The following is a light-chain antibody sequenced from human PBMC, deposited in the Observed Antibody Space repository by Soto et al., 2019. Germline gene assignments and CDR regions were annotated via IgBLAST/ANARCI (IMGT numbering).Light chain of an antibody. J-gene: IGKJ1*01. V-gene: IGKV3D-20*01. CDR1: QRVSNNF. Sequence: FLLTQFPGTLSLSPGETATLSCGASQRVSNNFLGWYQQKPGLPPRLLIYDATSRANGIPERFSGRGSGTHFTLTISRLEPEDFAVYYCQQYGSTPWTFGRGTKVDIK. CDR3: QQYGSTPWT. CDR2: DAT.